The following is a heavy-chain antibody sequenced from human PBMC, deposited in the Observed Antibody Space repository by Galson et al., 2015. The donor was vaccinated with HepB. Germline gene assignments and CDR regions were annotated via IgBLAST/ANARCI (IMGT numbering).Heavy chain of an antibody. Sequence: SLRLSCAASGFTFSGSAMHWVRQASGKGLEWVGRIRSKANSYATAYAASVKGRFTISRDDSKNTAYLQMNSLKTEDTAVYYCTSLAARSGMDVWGQGTTVTVSS. J-gene: IGHJ6*02. D-gene: IGHD6-13*01. CDR2: IRSKANSYAT. CDR3: TSLAARSGMDV. V-gene: IGHV3-73*01. CDR1: GFTFSGSA.